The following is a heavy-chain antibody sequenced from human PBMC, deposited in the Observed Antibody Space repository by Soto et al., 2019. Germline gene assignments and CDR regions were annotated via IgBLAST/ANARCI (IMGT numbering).Heavy chain of an antibody. Sequence: QITLKESGPTLVKPTQTLTLTCTFSGFSLSTSGVGVGWIRQTPGKALEWLALIYWDDDKRYSPSLKSRLTITKDTSKNQVVLTKTNMDPVDTATYYCAHRRNYDILTGYYKPRGYYDYWGQGTLVTVSS. V-gene: IGHV2-5*02. D-gene: IGHD3-9*01. CDR1: GFSLSTSGVG. CDR2: IYWDDDK. CDR3: AHRRNYDILTGYYKPRGYYDY. J-gene: IGHJ4*02.